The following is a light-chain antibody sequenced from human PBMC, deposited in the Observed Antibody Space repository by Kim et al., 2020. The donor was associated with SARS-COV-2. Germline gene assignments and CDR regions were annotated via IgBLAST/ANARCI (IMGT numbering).Light chain of an antibody. CDR1: SSNIGSET. V-gene: IGLV1-44*01. CDR3: AAWDDSLNAVV. J-gene: IGLJ2*01. CDR2: SNN. Sequence: GQRATISCSGSSSNIGSETVNWYQQVPGTAPKLLVDSNNQRPSGVPDRFSGSKSGTSASLAISGLQSEDEADYYCAAWDDSLNAVVFGGGTKLTVL.